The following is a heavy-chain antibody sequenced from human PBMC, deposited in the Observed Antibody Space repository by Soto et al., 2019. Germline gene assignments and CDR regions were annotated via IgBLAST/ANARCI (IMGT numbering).Heavy chain of an antibody. D-gene: IGHD6-25*01. V-gene: IGHV4-59*01. CDR1: GSSITHYY. J-gene: IGHJ5*01. Sequence: PSETLSLTCAVSGSSITHYYWNWIRQSPGKGLEWIVSFSSTGSTVYNPSLGSRVTISLDTSKNQFSLTLNSVTAADTAVYYCAIGGGRPYHNHEFDFWAQRTPVTGSS. CDR3: AIGGGRPYHNHEFDF. CDR2: FSSTGST.